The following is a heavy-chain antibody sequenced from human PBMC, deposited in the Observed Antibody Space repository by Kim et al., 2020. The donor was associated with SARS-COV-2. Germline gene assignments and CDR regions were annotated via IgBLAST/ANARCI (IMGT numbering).Heavy chain of an antibody. V-gene: IGHV4-39*01. CDR3: ARHGRIGVLMVYAPLPFDY. J-gene: IGHJ4*02. Sequence: SRVTISVDTSQNQFSLKLSSVTAADTAVYYCARHGRIGVLMVYAPLPFDYWGQGTLVTVSS. D-gene: IGHD2-8*01.